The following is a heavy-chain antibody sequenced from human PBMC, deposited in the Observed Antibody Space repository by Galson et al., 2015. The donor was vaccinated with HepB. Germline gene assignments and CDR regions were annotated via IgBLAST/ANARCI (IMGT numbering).Heavy chain of an antibody. J-gene: IGHJ6*02. CDR3: ARAPSPITMVRGGRGYGMDV. V-gene: IGHV1-69*06. Sequence: SVKVSCKASGGTFSSYAISWVRQAPGQGLEWMGGIIPIFGTANYAQKFQGRVTITADKSTSTAYMELSSLRSEDTAVYYCARAPSPITMVRGGRGYGMDVWGQGTTVTVSS. CDR1: GGTFSSYA. CDR2: IIPIFGTA. D-gene: IGHD3-10*01.